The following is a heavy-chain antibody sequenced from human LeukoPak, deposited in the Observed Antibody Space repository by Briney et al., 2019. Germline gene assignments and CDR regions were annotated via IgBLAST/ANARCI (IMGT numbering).Heavy chain of an antibody. J-gene: IGHJ4*02. D-gene: IGHD1-26*01. CDR3: AKPKGVVGATGFDY. Sequence: GGSLRLSGAASGFTFSSYAMSWVRQAPGKGLEWVSAISGSGGSTYYADSVKGRFTISRDNSKNTLYLQTNSLRAEDTAVYYCAKPKGVVGATGFDYWGQGTLVTVSS. V-gene: IGHV3-23*01. CDR2: ISGSGGST. CDR1: GFTFSSYA.